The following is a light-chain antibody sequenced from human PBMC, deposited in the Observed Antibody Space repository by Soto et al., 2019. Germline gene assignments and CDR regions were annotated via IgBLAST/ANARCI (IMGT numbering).Light chain of an antibody. J-gene: IGLJ3*02. Sequence: QSALTQPASVSGSPGQSITISCTGTSSDVGGYNYVSWYQQHPGKAPKLMIYEVSNRPSGVSNRFSGSKSGNTASLTISGLQADDADDYYCRSYTSSSAWVFGGGTKLTVL. CDR1: SSDVGGYNY. V-gene: IGLV2-14*01. CDR3: RSYTSSSAWV. CDR2: EVS.